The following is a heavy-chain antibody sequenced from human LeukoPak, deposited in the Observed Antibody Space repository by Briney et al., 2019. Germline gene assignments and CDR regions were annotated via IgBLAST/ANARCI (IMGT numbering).Heavy chain of an antibody. CDR2: INHSGST. Sequence: SETLSLTCAVYGGSFSGYYWSWIRQPPGKGLEWIGEINHSGSTNYNTSLKSRVTISLDTSKNQFSLELSSVTAADTAVYYCARYRRDGHNAAFDIWGQGTMVTVSS. CDR1: GGSFSGYY. J-gene: IGHJ3*02. CDR3: ARYRRDGHNAAFDI. D-gene: IGHD5-24*01. V-gene: IGHV4-34*01.